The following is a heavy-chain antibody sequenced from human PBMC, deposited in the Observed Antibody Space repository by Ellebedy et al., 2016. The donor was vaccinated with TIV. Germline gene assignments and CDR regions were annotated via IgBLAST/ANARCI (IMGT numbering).Heavy chain of an antibody. J-gene: IGHJ5*02. CDR2: AYFSGRT. Sequence: MPSETLSLTCTVSGGSISSSSYYWGWIRRPPGKGLEWIGSAYFSGRTNYNASLKSRVTLAVDTAKNQFSLKMTSVTAAYTDVYYCARRVGGGDYSWFDPWGQGILVTVSS. CDR1: GGSISSSSYY. CDR3: ARRVGGGDYSWFDP. D-gene: IGHD2-21*02. V-gene: IGHV4-39*01.